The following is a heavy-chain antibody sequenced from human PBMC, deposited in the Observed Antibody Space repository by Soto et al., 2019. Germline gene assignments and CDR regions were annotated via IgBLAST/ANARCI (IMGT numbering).Heavy chain of an antibody. V-gene: IGHV1-69*13. CDR1: GGTFSSYA. CDR2: IIPIFGTA. D-gene: IGHD2-2*02. J-gene: IGHJ6*02. CDR3: ARTDIVVVQAAIRSYYYYGMDV. Sequence: SVKVSCKGSGGTFSSYAISWVRQAPGQGLEWMGGIIPIFGTANYAQKFQGRVTITADESTSTAYMELSSLRSEDTAVYYCARTDIVVVQAAIRSYYYYGMDVWGQGTTVTVSS.